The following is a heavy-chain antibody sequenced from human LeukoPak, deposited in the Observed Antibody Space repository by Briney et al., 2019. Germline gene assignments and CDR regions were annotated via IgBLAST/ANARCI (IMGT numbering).Heavy chain of an antibody. J-gene: IGHJ6*02. CDR2: MNPNSGNT. CDR1: GYTFTSYD. CDR3: AKTTVTKSYYYYYYGMDV. V-gene: IGHV1-8*01. Sequence: GASVKVSCKASGYTFTSYDINWVRQATGQGLEWMGWMNPNSGNTGYAQKFQGRVTMTRNTSISTAYMELSSLRSEDTAVYYCAKTTVTKSYYYYYYGMDVWGQGTTVTVSS. D-gene: IGHD4-17*01.